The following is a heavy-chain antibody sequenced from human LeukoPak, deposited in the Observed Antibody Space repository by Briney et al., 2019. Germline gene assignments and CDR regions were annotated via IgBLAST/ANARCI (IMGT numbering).Heavy chain of an antibody. J-gene: IGHJ3*02. D-gene: IGHD5-18*01. V-gene: IGHV3-21*01. Sequence: GGSLRLSCAASGFTFSSCSMNWVRQAPGKGLEWVSSISSSSGYIYYADSVKGRFTISRDNAKNSLYLQMNSLRAEDTAVYYCTREGSTYGWGAFDIWGQGTMVTVSS. CDR3: TREGSTYGWGAFDI. CDR1: GFTFSSCS. CDR2: ISSSSGYI.